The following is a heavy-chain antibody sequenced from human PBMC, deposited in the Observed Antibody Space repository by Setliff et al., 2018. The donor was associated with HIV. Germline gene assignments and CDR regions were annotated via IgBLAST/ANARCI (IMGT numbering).Heavy chain of an antibody. Sequence: PGGSLRLSCAASGFTFSSYSMNWVRQAPGKGLEWVSYISSATNTLSGGSYIVYYVDSVKGRFTISRDNSKNTLYLQMNSLRAEDTAVYYCAKARPRHLVSTNPPYYFDYWGQGTLVTVSS. D-gene: IGHD2-8*02. V-gene: IGHV3-48*04. CDR2: ISSATNTLSGGSYIV. J-gene: IGHJ4*02. CDR1: GFTFSSYS. CDR3: AKARPRHLVSTNPPYYFDY.